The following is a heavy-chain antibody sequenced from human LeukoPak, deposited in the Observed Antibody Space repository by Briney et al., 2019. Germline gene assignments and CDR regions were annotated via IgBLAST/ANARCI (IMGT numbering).Heavy chain of an antibody. V-gene: IGHV4-59*01. CDR1: GGSISSYY. D-gene: IGHD1-26*01. J-gene: IGHJ6*02. Sequence: SETLSLTCTVSGGSISSYYWSWIRQPPGKGLEWFGYIYYSGSTNYNPSLKSRVTISVDTSKNQFSLKLSSVTAADTAVYYCARGGGSSYYYYYGMDVWGQGTTVTVSS. CDR3: ARGGGSSYYYYYGMDV. CDR2: IYYSGST.